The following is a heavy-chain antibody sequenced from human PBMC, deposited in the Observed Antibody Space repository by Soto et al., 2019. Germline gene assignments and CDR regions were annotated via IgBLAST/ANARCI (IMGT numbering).Heavy chain of an antibody. D-gene: IGHD3-3*01. CDR2: INSDGSST. CDR1: GFTFSSYW. Sequence: GGSLRLSCAASGFTFSSYWMHWVRQAPGKGLVWVSRINSDGSSTSYADSVKGRFTISRDNAKNTLYLQMNSLRAEDTAVYYCARETFIYDFWSGSNRFDPWGQGTLVTVSS. CDR3: ARETFIYDFWSGSNRFDP. J-gene: IGHJ5*02. V-gene: IGHV3-74*01.